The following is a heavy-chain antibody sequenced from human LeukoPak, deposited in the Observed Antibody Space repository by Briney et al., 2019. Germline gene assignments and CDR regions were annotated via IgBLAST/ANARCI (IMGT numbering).Heavy chain of an antibody. CDR2: ISNSGSII. Sequence: GGSLRLSCAASGFTFSSYEMDCVRQAPGKGLEWVSYISNSGSIIYYADSVKGRFTSSRDKAKNSLYLQMNSLRAEDTAVYYCARDPQGAAFDIWGKGTMVTVS. D-gene: IGHD3-16*01. CDR1: GFTFSSYE. CDR3: ARDPQGAAFDI. V-gene: IGHV3-48*03. J-gene: IGHJ3*02.